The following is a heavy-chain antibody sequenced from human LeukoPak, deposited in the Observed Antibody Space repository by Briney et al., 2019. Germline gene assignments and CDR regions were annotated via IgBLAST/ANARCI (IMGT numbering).Heavy chain of an antibody. CDR1: GGSISSSSYY. D-gene: IGHD6-19*01. CDR2: TYYSGST. J-gene: IGHJ3*02. Sequence: PSETLSLTCTVSGGSISSSSYYWGWIRQPPGKGLEWIGSTYYSGSTYYNPSLKSRVTMSVDTSKNQFSLKLSSVTAADTAVYYCARDIAVAGTPERAFDIWGQGTMVTVSS. V-gene: IGHV4-39*07. CDR3: ARDIAVAGTPERAFDI.